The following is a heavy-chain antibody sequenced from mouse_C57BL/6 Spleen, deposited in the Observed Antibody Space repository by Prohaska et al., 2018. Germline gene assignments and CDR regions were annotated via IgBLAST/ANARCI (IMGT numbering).Heavy chain of an antibody. D-gene: IGHD4-1*01. J-gene: IGHJ4*01. CDR2: IYPGSGNT. Sequence: SVKLSCKASGYTFTDYYINWVKQRPGQGLEWIARIYPGSGNTYYNEKFKGKATLTAEKSSSTAYMQLSSLTSEDSAVYFCARLAGYAMDYWGQGTSGTVSA. CDR1: GYTFTDYY. CDR3: ARLAGYAMDY. V-gene: IGHV1-76*01.